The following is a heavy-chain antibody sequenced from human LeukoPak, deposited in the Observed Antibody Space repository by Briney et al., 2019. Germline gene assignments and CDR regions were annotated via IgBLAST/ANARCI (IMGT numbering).Heavy chain of an antibody. CDR1: GFTFSSYS. D-gene: IGHD3-22*01. CDR2: ISSSSSYI. CDR3: AVSPRSGYYGDY. J-gene: IGHJ4*02. Sequence: GGSLRLSCAASGFTFSSYSMNWVRQAPGKGLEWVSSISSSSSYIYYADSVKGRFTISRDNAKNSLYLQMNSLRAEDTAVYYFAVSPRSGYYGDYWGQGTLVTVSS. V-gene: IGHV3-21*01.